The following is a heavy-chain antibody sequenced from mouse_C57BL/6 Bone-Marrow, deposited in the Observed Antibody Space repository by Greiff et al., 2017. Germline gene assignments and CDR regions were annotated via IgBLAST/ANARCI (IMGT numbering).Heavy chain of an antibody. CDR3: ASKRGYDDRGDRDD. D-gene: IGHD2-2*01. V-gene: IGHV1-82*01. CDR2: IYPGDGDA. Sequence: QVQLQQSGPELVKPGASVKISCKASGYAFSSSWMNWVKQRPGKGLAWIGRIYPGDGDANYTGKFKGKATLTADKSSSTAYMQLSSLTSADSAVLFGASKRGYDDRGDRDDRGQGTSVTGSS. CDR1: GYAFSSSW. J-gene: IGHJ4*01.